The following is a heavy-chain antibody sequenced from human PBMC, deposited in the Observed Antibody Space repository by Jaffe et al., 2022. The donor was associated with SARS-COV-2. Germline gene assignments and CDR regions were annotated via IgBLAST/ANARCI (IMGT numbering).Heavy chain of an antibody. V-gene: IGHV1-18*01. Sequence: QVQLVQSGAEVKKPGASVKVSCKASGYTFTSYGISWVRQAPGQGLEWMGWISAYNGNTNYAQKLQGRVTMTTDTSTSTAYMELRSLRSDDTAVYYCARDRRYYDSSGFSPQDAFDIWGQGTMVTVSS. CDR2: ISAYNGNT. J-gene: IGHJ3*02. CDR1: GYTFTSYG. CDR3: ARDRRYYDSSGFSPQDAFDI. D-gene: IGHD3-22*01.